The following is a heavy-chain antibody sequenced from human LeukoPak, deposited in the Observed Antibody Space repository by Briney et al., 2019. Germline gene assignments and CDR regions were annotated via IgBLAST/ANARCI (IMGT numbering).Heavy chain of an antibody. D-gene: IGHD2/OR15-2a*01. CDR2: IWYDGINT. Sequence: GGSLRLSCAASGFTFSNYGMHWVRQAPGKGLEWVAVIWYDGINTYYADSVKGRFTISRDNSKNTLYLLMNSLRAEDTALCYCTRDISSSYFDYWGQGTLVTVSS. CDR3: TRDISSSYFDY. J-gene: IGHJ4*02. CDR1: GFTFSNYG. V-gene: IGHV3-33*01.